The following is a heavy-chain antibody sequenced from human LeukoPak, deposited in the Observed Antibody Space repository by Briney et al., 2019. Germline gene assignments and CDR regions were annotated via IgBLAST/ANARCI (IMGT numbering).Heavy chain of an antibody. V-gene: IGHV3-11*01. CDR2: ISSIGSTI. Sequence: GGYLRRYCAASGFTCSDNYMRWDRHAPGKGREWGSYISSIGSTIYYAASVKGRFPTSRDNAKNSLYLQMNSLRAEDTAVYYCARGSGARGRLPHNWFDPWGQGTLVTVSS. J-gene: IGHJ5*02. D-gene: IGHD2-21*02. CDR1: GFTCSDNY. CDR3: ARGSGARGRLPHNWFDP.